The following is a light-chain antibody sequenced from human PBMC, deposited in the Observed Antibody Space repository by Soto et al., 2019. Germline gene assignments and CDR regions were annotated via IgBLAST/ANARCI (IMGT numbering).Light chain of an antibody. J-gene: IGKJ1*01. CDR1: QSVLFSPNNKNY. CDR2: WAS. V-gene: IGKV4-1*01. Sequence: DIVMTQSPDSLAVSLGERATINCKCSQSVLFSPNNKNYLAWYQQKPGQPPKLLIYWASTRESGVPDRFSGSGSGTDFTLTISSLQAEDVAVYYCQQYYGTSWTFGQGTKVEIK. CDR3: QQYYGTSWT.